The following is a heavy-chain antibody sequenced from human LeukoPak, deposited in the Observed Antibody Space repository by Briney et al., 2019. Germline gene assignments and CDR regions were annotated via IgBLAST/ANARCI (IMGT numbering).Heavy chain of an antibody. D-gene: IGHD6-13*01. Sequence: GASVKVSCKASGYTFTSYGISWVRQAPGQGLEWMGWISAYNGNTNYAQRLQGRVTMTTDTSTSTAYMELRSLRSDDTAVYYCARENSYIAAAGTGWFDPWGQGTLVTVST. V-gene: IGHV1-18*01. CDR3: ARENSYIAAAGTGWFDP. CDR2: ISAYNGNT. CDR1: GYTFTSYG. J-gene: IGHJ5*02.